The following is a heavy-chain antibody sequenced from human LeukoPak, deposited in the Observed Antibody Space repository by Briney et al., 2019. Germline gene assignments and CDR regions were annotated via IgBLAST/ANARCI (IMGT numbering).Heavy chain of an antibody. CDR2: ITSTSSYI. V-gene: IGHV3-21*01. J-gene: IGHJ3*02. CDR3: ARDWNYDKDAFDI. Sequence: GGSLRLSCAASGFTFSSYSMNWVRQAPGKGLEWVSSITSTSSYIHYADSVKGRFTISRDNAKNSLYLQMNSLRAEDAAVYYCARDWNYDKDAFDIWGQGTMVTVSS. CDR1: GFTFSSYS. D-gene: IGHD1-7*01.